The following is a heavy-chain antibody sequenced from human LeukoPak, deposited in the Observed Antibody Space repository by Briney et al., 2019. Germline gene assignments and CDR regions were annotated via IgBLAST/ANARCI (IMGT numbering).Heavy chain of an antibody. J-gene: IGHJ4*02. CDR1: GFTVSSNY. Sequence: GGSLRLSCAASGFTVSSNYMSWVRQAPGKGLEWVSLIDSGGTIYYADSVKGRFTISRDNSKNTLSLQMNSLRAEDTAVYSCGAQGNYYTANGCYPYFDYWGQGALVTVSS. CDR2: IDSGGTI. V-gene: IGHV3-53*01. CDR3: GAQGNYYTANGCYPYFDY. D-gene: IGHD2-8*01.